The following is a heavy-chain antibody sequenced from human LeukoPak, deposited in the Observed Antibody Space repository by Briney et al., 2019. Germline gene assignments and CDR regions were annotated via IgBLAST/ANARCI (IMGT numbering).Heavy chain of an antibody. CDR2: IYTSGST. J-gene: IGHJ6*03. Sequence: SETLSLTCTVSGGSISSGSYYWSWIRQPAGKGLEWIGRIYTSGSTNYNPSLKSRVTISVDTSKNQFSPKLSSVTAADTAVYYCAREGSSGWYIPSYYYYMDVWGKGTTVTISS. V-gene: IGHV4-61*02. CDR1: GGSISSGSYY. CDR3: AREGSSGWYIPSYYYYMDV. D-gene: IGHD6-19*01.